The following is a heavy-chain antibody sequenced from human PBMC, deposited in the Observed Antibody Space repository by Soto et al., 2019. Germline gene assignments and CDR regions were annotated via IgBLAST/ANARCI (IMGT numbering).Heavy chain of an antibody. CDR2: IYYSGST. J-gene: IGHJ5*02. D-gene: IGHD3-10*01. Sequence: SETLSLTCTVSGGSISSSSYYWGWIRQPPGKGLEWIGSIYYSGSTYYNPSLKSRVTISVDTSKNQFSLKLSSVTAADTAVYYCAGLVRGWFDPWGQGTLVTVSS. CDR3: AGLVRGWFDP. V-gene: IGHV4-39*01. CDR1: GGSISSSSYY.